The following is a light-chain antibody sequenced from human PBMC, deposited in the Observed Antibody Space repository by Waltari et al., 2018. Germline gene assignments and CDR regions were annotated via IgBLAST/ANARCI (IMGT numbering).Light chain of an antibody. Sequence: QSALTQPASVSGSPGQSITISCTGTSSYLGGYNYVPWYQQHPGKAPKLLIYDVSKRPSGVSNRFSGSKSGNTASLRISGLQADDEAEYYCSSYSTNSAHVFGTGTKVTFL. CDR1: SSYLGGYNY. CDR3: SSYSTNSAHV. J-gene: IGLJ1*01. CDR2: DVS. V-gene: IGLV2-14*03.